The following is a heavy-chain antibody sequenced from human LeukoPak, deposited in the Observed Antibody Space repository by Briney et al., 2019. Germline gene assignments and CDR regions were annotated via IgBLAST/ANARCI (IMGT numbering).Heavy chain of an antibody. J-gene: IGHJ4*02. CDR2: MWYDGSHE. CDR3: ARGYCTSRGCFPDY. V-gene: IGHV3-33*01. CDR1: GFSFSTSG. D-gene: IGHD2-2*01. Sequence: GRSLRLSCAASGFSFSTSGMLWVRQAPGKGPDWVAVMWYDGSHEYYANSVKGRFTISRDNSKNTLYLQITSLRAEDRAVYYCARGYCTSRGCFPDYWGQGTMVTVSS.